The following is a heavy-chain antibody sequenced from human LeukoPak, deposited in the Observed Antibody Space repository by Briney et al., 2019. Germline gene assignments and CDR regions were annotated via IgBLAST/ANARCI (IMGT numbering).Heavy chain of an antibody. CDR1: GGSISSGDYY. J-gene: IGHJ4*02. CDR3: ARDRRGIQLWTFDY. V-gene: IGHV4-30-4*01. CDR2: IYYSGST. Sequence: PSETLSLTCTVSGGSISSGDYYWSWIRQPPGKGLEWIGYIYYSGSTYCNPSLKSRVTISVDTSKNQFSLKLSSVTAADTAVYYCARDRRGIQLWTFDYWGQGTLVTVSS. D-gene: IGHD5-18*01.